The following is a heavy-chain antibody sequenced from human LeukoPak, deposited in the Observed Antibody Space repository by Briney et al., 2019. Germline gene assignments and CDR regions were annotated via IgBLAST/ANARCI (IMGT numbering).Heavy chain of an antibody. J-gene: IGHJ2*01. CDR2: IIPIFGTA. D-gene: IGHD2-15*01. CDR3: ARALKYCSGGSCYLFWYFDL. CDR1: GGTFSSYA. V-gene: IGHV1-69*13. Sequence: GASVKVSCKASGGTFSSYAISWVRQAPGQGLEWMGGIIPIFGTANYAQKFQGRVTITADESTSTAYMELSSLRSEDTAVYYCARALKYCSGGSCYLFWYFDLWGRGTLVTVSS.